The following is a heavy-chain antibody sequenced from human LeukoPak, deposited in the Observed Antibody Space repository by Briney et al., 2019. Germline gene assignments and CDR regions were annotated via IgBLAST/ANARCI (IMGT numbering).Heavy chain of an antibody. CDR2: ISYDGSNK. D-gene: IGHD3-10*01. CDR3: ANSHVLLWFGARFDY. CDR1: GFTFSSYG. V-gene: IGHV3-30*18. J-gene: IGHJ4*02. Sequence: HPGRSLRLSCAASGFTFSSYGMHWVRQAPGKGLEWVAVISYDGSNKYYADSVKGRFTISRDNSKNTLYLQMNSLRAEDTAVYYCANSHVLLWFGARFDYWGQGTLVTVSS.